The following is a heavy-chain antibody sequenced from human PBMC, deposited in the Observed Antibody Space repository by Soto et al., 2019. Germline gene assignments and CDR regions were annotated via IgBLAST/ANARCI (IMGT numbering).Heavy chain of an antibody. CDR2: IYHSGST. J-gene: IGHJ3*02. Sequence: QVQLQESGPGLVKPSGTLCVTCAVSGDSISSSNWWSWVRQPPGKGLEWIGEIYHSGSTNYNPSLKSRVTISVDKSKNQFSLKLSSVTAADTAVYYCARAGRYSSSSGVWVAFDIWGQGTIVTVSS. V-gene: IGHV4-4*02. CDR1: GDSISSSNW. CDR3: ARAGRYSSSSGVWVAFDI. D-gene: IGHD6-6*01.